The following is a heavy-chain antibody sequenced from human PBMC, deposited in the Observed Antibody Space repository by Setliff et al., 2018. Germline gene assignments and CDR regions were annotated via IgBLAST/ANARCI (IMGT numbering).Heavy chain of an antibody. J-gene: IGHJ4*03. D-gene: IGHD3-9*01. Sequence: GGSLRLSCAASGFTFSKYGMYWVRQAPGKGLEWVAFIRYDGSNKYYADSVKGRFTISRDNAKDTVYLQMNSLRVDDTAVYYCARGLPGSGYSSGVLDFWGQGTMVTVSS. V-gene: IGHV3-30*02. CDR3: ARGLPGSGYSSGVLDF. CDR1: GFTFSKYG. CDR2: IRYDGSNK.